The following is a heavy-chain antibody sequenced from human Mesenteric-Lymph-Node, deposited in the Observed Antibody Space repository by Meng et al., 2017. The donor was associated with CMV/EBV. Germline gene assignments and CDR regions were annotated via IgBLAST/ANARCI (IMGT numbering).Heavy chain of an antibody. CDR2: INPMTSGT. V-gene: IGHV1-2*06. CDR3: ARQYLPDIASAVNY. Sequence: SGSSFVSSCYIHWVRQAPGQGLEWMGRINPMTSGTNYARKFQDRVTMTRDTSVNTAYMKLSRLTSDDTAVYFYARQYLPDIASAVNYWGQGTLVTVSS. J-gene: IGHJ4*02. D-gene: IGHD6-13*01. CDR1: GSSFVSSCY.